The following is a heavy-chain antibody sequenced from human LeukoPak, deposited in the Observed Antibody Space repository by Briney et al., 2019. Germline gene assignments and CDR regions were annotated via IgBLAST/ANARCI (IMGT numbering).Heavy chain of an antibody. Sequence: TGGSLRLSCAASGFTFSDYYMSWIRQAPGKGLEWVSYISSSGSTIYYADSVKGRFTISRDNAKNSLYLQMNSLRAEDTAVYYCARGWEDYYDSSGYPISAFDIWGQGTMVTVSS. CDR2: ISSSGSTI. V-gene: IGHV3-11*01. CDR1: GFTFSDYY. CDR3: ARGWEDYYDSSGYPISAFDI. D-gene: IGHD3-22*01. J-gene: IGHJ3*02.